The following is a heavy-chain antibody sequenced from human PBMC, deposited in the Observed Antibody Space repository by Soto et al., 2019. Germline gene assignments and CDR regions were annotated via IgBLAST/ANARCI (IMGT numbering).Heavy chain of an antibody. CDR2: ISYDASNK. Sequence: GGSLRLSCAASGFTFNSYGMHWVRQAPGKGLEWVTVISYDASNKYYADSVKGRFTISRDNSKNTLFLQMNSLRAEDTAVYYCAKGARDLVLDYFDYWGQGALVTVS. J-gene: IGHJ4*02. CDR1: GFTFNSYG. V-gene: IGHV3-30*18. D-gene: IGHD5-12*01. CDR3: AKGARDLVLDYFDY.